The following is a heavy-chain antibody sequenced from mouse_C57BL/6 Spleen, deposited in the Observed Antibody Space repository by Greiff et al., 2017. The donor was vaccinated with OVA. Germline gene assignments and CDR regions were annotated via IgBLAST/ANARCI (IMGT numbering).Heavy chain of an antibody. D-gene: IGHD3-2*02. V-gene: IGHV14-2*01. J-gene: IGHJ4*01. CDR1: GFNIKDYY. CDR3: AQTAQATVYAMDC. CDR2: IDPEDGAT. Sequence: VQLQQSGAELVKPGDSVKLSCTASGFNIKDYYMHWVKQRTEQGLEWIGRIDPEDGATKYAPQFQGKATITADTSSNTAYLQLSSLTSEDTTVYYCAQTAQATVYAMDCWGQGASVTVSS.